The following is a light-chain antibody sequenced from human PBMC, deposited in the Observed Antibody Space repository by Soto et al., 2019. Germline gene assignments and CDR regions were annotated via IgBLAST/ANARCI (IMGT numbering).Light chain of an antibody. V-gene: IGKV1-27*01. CDR1: QGISNY. CDR2: AAS. CDR3: QKYNSAPT. Sequence: DIQMTQSPSSLSASVGDRVTITCRASQGISNYLAWYQQKPRKVPKLLIYAASTLQSGVPSRFSGSGSGTDFTLTISSLQPEDVATYYCQKYNSAPTFGGGTKVEIK. J-gene: IGKJ4*01.